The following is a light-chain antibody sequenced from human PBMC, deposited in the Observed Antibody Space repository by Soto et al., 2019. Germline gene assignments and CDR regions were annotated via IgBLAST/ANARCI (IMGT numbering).Light chain of an antibody. Sequence: EIVFTQSPGTLSLSPGERATLSCRTSQSVRSSHLAWYQQKSGQAPRLLIYGASSRATGIPDRFSGSGSGTDFTLTISRLEPEDFAVYHCQQYSTSPLTFGGGTKVDIK. V-gene: IGKV3-20*01. CDR2: GAS. CDR3: QQYSTSPLT. CDR1: QSVRSSH. J-gene: IGKJ4*01.